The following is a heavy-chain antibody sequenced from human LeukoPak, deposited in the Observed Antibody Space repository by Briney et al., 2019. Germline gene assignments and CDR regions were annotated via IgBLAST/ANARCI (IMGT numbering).Heavy chain of an antibody. CDR3: ARGGCSSTSCYEVYYYYGMDV. J-gene: IGHJ6*02. Sequence: SETLSLTCTVSGGSISSYYWSWIRQPPGKGLEWIGYIYYSGSTNYNPSLKSRVTISVDTSKNQFSLKLSSVTAADTAVYYCARGGCSSTSCYEVYYYYGMDVWGQGTTVTVSS. V-gene: IGHV4-59*01. CDR1: GGSISSYY. D-gene: IGHD2-2*01. CDR2: IYYSGST.